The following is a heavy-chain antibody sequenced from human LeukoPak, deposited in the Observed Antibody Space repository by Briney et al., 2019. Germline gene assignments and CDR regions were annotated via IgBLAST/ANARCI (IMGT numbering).Heavy chain of an antibody. CDR3: ATKQWLNS. D-gene: IGHD6-19*01. CDR2: ISSGGDDI. Sequence: GGSLGLSCAASGFTFSPYSMTWVRQAPGKGLEWVSSISSGGDDIYYSDLVKGRFTISRDSAKNSLFLQMSSLRADDTAVYYCATKQWLNSWGQGTRVIVSS. V-gene: IGHV3-21*01. J-gene: IGHJ4*02. CDR1: GFTFSPYS.